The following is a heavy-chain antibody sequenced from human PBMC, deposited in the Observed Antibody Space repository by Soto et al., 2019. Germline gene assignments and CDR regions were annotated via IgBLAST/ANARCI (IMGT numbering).Heavy chain of an antibody. CDR2: IWHDGSNK. Sequence: QVQLVESGGGVVQPGRSLRLSCAAAGFTFSTYGIHWVRQAPGKGLEWVAVIWHDGSNKYYADSVKGRFTISRDNSKNTLSLEMNSLRAEDTAVYYCARAVGPFDYWGQGTLVTV. CDR1: GFTFSTYG. D-gene: IGHD1-26*01. J-gene: IGHJ4*02. CDR3: ARAVGPFDY. V-gene: IGHV3-33*01.